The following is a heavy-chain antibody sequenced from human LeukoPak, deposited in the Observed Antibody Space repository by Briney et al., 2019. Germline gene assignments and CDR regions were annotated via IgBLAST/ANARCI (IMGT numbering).Heavy chain of an antibody. CDR2: ISGSGGST. D-gene: IGHD6-19*01. CDR3: AKDPGRGWLFSLGAFDI. Sequence: GGSLRLSCAASGFTFSSYAMSWVRQAPGKGLEWVSAISGSGGSTYYADSVKGRFTISRDNSKNTLYLQMNSLRAEDTAVYYCAKDPGRGWLFSLGAFDIWGQGTMVTVSS. CDR1: GFTFSSYA. J-gene: IGHJ3*02. V-gene: IGHV3-23*01.